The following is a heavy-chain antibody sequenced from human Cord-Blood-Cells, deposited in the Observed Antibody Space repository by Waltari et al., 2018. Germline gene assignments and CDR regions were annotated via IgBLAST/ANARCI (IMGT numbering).Heavy chain of an antibody. D-gene: IGHD2-2*01. V-gene: IGHV4-39*01. CDR2: IYYSGST. CDR1: GGSISSSSYY. CDR3: ARRSDCSSTSCYDY. Sequence: QLQLQESGPGLVKPSETLSLTCTVSGGSISSSSYYWGWIRQPPGKGLEWIGSIYYSGSTYYNPSLKSRVTISVDTPKNQFSLKLSSVTAADTAVYYCARRSDCSSTSCYDYWGQGTLVTVSS. J-gene: IGHJ4*02.